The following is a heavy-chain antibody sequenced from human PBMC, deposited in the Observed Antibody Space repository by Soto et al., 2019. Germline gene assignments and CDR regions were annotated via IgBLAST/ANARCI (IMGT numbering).Heavy chain of an antibody. CDR2: IYHSGST. V-gene: IGHV4-59*12. CDR1: GGSISSYY. Sequence: SETVSLTCTVSGGSISSYYWSWIRQPPGKGLEWIGYIYHSGSTYYNPSLKSRVTISVDRSKNQFSLKLSSVTAADTAVYYCASLVRYFDWLANYGMDVWGQGTTVTVSS. CDR3: ASLVRYFDWLANYGMDV. J-gene: IGHJ6*02. D-gene: IGHD3-9*01.